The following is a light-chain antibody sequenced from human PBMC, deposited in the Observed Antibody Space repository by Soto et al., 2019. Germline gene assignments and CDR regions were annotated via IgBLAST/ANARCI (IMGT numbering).Light chain of an antibody. CDR3: QQCGSSPWT. V-gene: IGKV3-20*01. CDR2: GAS. CDR1: QTVSSIY. J-gene: IGKJ1*01. Sequence: DIVLTQSPDTLSLSPGESATLSCRASQTVSSIYLVWYQQKPGQVPRLLMYGASSRATGTPDRFTGSGSGTDFTLTINSLEPEDFAVYYCQQCGSSPWTFGQGTKVDIK.